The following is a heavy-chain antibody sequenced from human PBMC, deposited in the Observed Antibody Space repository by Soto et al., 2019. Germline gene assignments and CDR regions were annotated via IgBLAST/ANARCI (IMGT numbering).Heavy chain of an antibody. CDR2: ISSGGNT. J-gene: IGHJ6*02. CDR1: GFSFSRNA. D-gene: IGHD2-15*01. V-gene: IGHV3-23*01. Sequence: QLLASGGGLVQPGGSLRLSCEASGFSFSRNAMSWVRQAPGKGLEWVSSISSGGNTYYADSVKGRFTISRDNSKNTQSLQMTSLGAEDTAVYYCAKLGYCTGGTCYLDYYYGVDVWGQGTTVTVS. CDR3: AKLGYCTGGTCYLDYYYGVDV.